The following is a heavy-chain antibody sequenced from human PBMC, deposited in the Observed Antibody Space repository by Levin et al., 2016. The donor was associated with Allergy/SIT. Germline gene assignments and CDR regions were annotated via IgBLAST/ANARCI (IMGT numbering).Heavy chain of an antibody. CDR3: ARGRGDGYNFRAAFDI. J-gene: IGHJ3*02. CDR2: IWYDGSNK. V-gene: IGHV3-33*01. D-gene: IGHD5-24*01. Sequence: WIRQPPGKGLEWVAVIWYDGSNKYYADSVKGRFTISRDNSKNTLYLQMNSLRAEDTAVYYCARGRGDGYNFRAAFDIWGQGTMVTVSS.